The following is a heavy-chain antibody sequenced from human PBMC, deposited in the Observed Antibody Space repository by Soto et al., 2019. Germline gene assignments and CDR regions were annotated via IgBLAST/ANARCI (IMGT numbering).Heavy chain of an antibody. V-gene: IGHV3-7*01. CDR2: IKEDGSDK. CDR3: AKDRRQLSALDM. D-gene: IGHD6-6*01. J-gene: IGHJ3*02. CDR1: GFTFNTYW. Sequence: GGSLRLSCVASGFTFNTYWMSWVRQAPGKGLEWVANIKEDGSDKYYVDSVKGRFTISRDNAKNLLYLQMNGLRPEDTGVYYCAKDRRQLSALDMWGQGTTVTVSS.